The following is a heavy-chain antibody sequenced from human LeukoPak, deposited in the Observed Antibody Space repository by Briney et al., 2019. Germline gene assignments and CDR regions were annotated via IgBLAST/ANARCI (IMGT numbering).Heavy chain of an antibody. CDR1: GYSFTSYW. V-gene: IGHV5-51*01. D-gene: IGHD6-13*01. Sequence: GESLKISCKGSGYSFTSYWIGWVRQMPGKGLEWMGIIYAGDSDTRYSPSFQGQVTISADKSISTSYLQWSSLKASDTAMYYCASGDTTIAAAGDYWGQGTLVTVSS. CDR3: ASGDTTIAAAGDY. J-gene: IGHJ4*02. CDR2: IYAGDSDT.